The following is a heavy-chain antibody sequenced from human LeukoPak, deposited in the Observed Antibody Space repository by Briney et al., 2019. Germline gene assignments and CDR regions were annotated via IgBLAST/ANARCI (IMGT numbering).Heavy chain of an antibody. CDR3: ARDSGYSYGYGMDV. Sequence: PSQTLSLTCTVSGGSISSGGYYWSWIRQHPGKGLKWIGYIYYSGSTYYNPSLKSRVTISVDTSKNQFSLKLSSVTAADTAVYYCARDSGYSYGYGMDVLGKGTTVTVSS. CDR1: GGSISSGGYY. CDR2: IYYSGST. V-gene: IGHV4-31*03. D-gene: IGHD5-18*01. J-gene: IGHJ6*04.